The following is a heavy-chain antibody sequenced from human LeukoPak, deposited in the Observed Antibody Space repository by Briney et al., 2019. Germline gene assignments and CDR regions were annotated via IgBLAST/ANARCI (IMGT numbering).Heavy chain of an antibody. V-gene: IGHV3-23*01. CDR3: AGSPGYSSSWYYDY. J-gene: IGHJ4*02. D-gene: IGHD6-13*01. CDR1: GFTFSSYA. CDR2: ISGSGGNT. Sequence: GGSLRLSCAASGFTFSSYAMSWVRQAPGKGLEWVSAISGSGGNTYYADSVKGRFTISRDNSENTLYLQMNSLRAEDTAVYYCAGSPGYSSSWYYDYWGQGTLVTVSS.